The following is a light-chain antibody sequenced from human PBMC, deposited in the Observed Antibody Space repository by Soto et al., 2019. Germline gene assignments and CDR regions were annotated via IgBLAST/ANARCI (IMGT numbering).Light chain of an antibody. V-gene: IGKV3-15*01. Sequence: EIVMTQSPASLSVSPGERVTLSCRASQSVRSELAWYQQKSGQPPRLLIYGASTRATAIPARFSGSGSGTEFTLTISSLQSEDFAVYFCQHYDNWPWTFGQGTKVDI. CDR1: QSVRSE. CDR3: QHYDNWPWT. J-gene: IGKJ1*01. CDR2: GAS.